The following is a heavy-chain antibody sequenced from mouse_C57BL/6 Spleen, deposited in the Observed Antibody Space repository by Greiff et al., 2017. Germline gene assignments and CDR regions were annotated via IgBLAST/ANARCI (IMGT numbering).Heavy chain of an antibody. CDR1: GYTFTSYW. Sequence: QVQLQQPGAELVRPGSSVKLSCKASGYTFTSYWMDWVKQRPGQGLEWIGNIYPSDSETHYNQKFKDKATLTVDKSSSTAYMQLSSLTSEDSAVYYSARCDYKGYAMDDWGQGTSVTVSS. V-gene: IGHV1-61*01. CDR2: IYPSDSET. J-gene: IGHJ4*01. D-gene: IGHD2-13*01. CDR3: ARCDYKGYAMDD.